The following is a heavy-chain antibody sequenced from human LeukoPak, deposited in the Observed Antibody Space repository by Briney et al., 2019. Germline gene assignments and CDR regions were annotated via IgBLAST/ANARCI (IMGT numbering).Heavy chain of an antibody. CDR2: ISSSGSTI. D-gene: IGHD2-15*01. CDR3: ARVLRYCSGGNCYSGGLGYMDV. Sequence: GGSLRLSCAASGFTFSSYEMNCVRQAPGKGLEWVSYISSSGSTIYYADSVKGRFTISRDNAKNSLFLQMNSLRAEDTAVYYCARVLRYCSGGNCYSGGLGYMDVWGKGTRSPSP. J-gene: IGHJ6*03. CDR1: GFTFSSYE. V-gene: IGHV3-48*03.